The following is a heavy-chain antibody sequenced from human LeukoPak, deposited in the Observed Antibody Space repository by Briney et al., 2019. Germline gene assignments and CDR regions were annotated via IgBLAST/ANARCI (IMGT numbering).Heavy chain of an antibody. CDR2: IYTSGST. J-gene: IGHJ5*02. CDR3: ARASGYCSSTSCYSWFDP. CDR1: GGSISSYY. Sequence: SETLSLTCTVSGGSISSYYWSWSRQPAGKGQEWIGRIYTSGSTNYNPSLKSRVTMSVDTSKNQFSLKLSSVTAADTAVYYCARASGYCSSTSCYSWFDPWGQGTLVTVSS. V-gene: IGHV4-4*07. D-gene: IGHD2-2*01.